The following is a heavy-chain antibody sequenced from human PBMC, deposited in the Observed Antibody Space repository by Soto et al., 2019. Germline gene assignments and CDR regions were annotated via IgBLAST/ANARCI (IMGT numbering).Heavy chain of an antibody. J-gene: IGHJ3*01. D-gene: IGHD2-2*01. CDR1: GFTFSSSE. Sequence: EVQLVESGGGLVQPGGSLRLSCVASGFTFSSSEMYWVRQAPGKGLEWVSYIHPAGEPIFYADSVKGRFTISRDKAKNTPDLQMNNLRAEDTAVYYWAKRGSSWGQGTMVTVSS. V-gene: IGHV3-48*03. CDR3: AKRGSS. CDR2: IHPAGEPI.